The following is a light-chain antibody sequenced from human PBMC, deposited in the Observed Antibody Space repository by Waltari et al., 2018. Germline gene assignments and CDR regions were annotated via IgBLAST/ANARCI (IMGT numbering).Light chain of an antibody. CDR3: CSYAGSYSWL. V-gene: IGLV2-11*01. J-gene: IGLJ3*02. Sequence: QSALTQPRSVSGSPGLSVTTSCVRSSSAFGNYNFVSWFQHHPGNAPKLLIFDVTNRPSGVPDRFSASKSGNTASLTISGLQSEDEADYYCCSYAGSYSWLFGGGTKVTVL. CDR2: DVT. CDR1: SSAFGNYNF.